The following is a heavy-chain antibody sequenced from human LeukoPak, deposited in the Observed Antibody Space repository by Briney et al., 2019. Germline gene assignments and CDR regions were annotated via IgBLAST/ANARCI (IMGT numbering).Heavy chain of an antibody. J-gene: IGHJ4*02. CDR1: GGTFSSYA. CDR2: IIPIFGTA. V-gene: IGHV1-69*05. Sequence: SVKVSCKASGGTFSSYAISWVRQAPGQGLEWMGGIIPIFGTANYAQKFQGRVTITTDESTSTAYMELSSLRSEDTAVYYCAGYSGYDPYRFDYWGQGTLVTVSS. CDR3: AGYSGYDPYRFDY. D-gene: IGHD5-12*01.